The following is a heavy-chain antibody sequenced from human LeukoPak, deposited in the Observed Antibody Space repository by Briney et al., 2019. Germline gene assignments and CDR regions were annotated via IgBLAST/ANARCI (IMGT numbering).Heavy chain of an antibody. CDR2: FYYSGNT. D-gene: IGHD5-12*01. V-gene: IGHV4-39*01. Sequence: SETLSLTSTVSGVSITHDWGWIRQPPGKGLEWIGSFYYSGNTYYNSSLESRDTISVDTSKNQFSLKLTSVTAADTAIYYCARQWDIVATWGRWFDPWGQGILVTVSS. CDR3: ARQWDIVATWGRWFDP. CDR1: GVSITHD. J-gene: IGHJ5*02.